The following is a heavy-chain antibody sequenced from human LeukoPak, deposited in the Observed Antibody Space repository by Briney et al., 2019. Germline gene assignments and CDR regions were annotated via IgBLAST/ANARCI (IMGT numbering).Heavy chain of an antibody. D-gene: IGHD2-21*02. CDR3: AIPPGYCGNDCSFDH. J-gene: IGHJ4*02. Sequence: GESLKISCEGSGYSFSNYWIGWVRQMPGKGLEWMGIIYPGDYETRYSPSFQGLVTISVDKSISTAYLQWSSLKASDTAMYYCAIPPGYCGNDCSFDHWGQVTLVTVSS. CDR2: IYPGDYET. CDR1: GYSFSNYW. V-gene: IGHV5-51*01.